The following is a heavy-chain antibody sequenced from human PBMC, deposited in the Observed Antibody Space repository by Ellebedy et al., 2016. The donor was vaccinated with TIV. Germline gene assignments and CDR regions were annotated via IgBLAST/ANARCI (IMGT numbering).Heavy chain of an antibody. CDR2: FDPEDGET. CDR3: ATAAPYCSSTSCYLNY. J-gene: IGHJ4*02. D-gene: IGHD2-2*01. Sequence: ASVKVSXXVSGYTLTELSMHWVRQAPGKGLEWMGGFDPEDGETIYAQKFQGRVTMTEDTSTDTAYMELSSLRSEDTAVYYCATAAPYCSSTSCYLNYWGQGTLVTVSS. V-gene: IGHV1-24*01. CDR1: GYTLTELS.